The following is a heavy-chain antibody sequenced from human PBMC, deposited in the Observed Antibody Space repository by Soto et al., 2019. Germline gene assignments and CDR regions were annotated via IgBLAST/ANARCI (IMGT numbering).Heavy chain of an antibody. J-gene: IGHJ6*02. CDR1: GYSFTSYW. D-gene: IGHD3-3*01. Sequence: GESLKISFKGSGYSFTSYWIGWVRQMPGKGLEWMGIIYPGDSDTRYSPSFQGQVTISAGKSISTAYLQWSSLKASDTAMYYCARCPYYDFWSGYSHPNYYYYGTDVWGQGTTVTVSS. CDR2: IYPGDSDT. V-gene: IGHV5-51*01. CDR3: ARCPYYDFWSGYSHPNYYYYGTDV.